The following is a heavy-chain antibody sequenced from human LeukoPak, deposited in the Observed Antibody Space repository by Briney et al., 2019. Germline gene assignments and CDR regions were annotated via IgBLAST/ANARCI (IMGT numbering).Heavy chain of an antibody. V-gene: IGHV3-48*01. CDR3: ARYGSRRAFDI. CDR2: LSSSSITI. J-gene: IGHJ3*02. D-gene: IGHD3-10*01. CDR1: GFTFSDYA. Sequence: PGGSLRLSCAASGFTFSDYAMSWVRQAPGKGLEWLSYLSSSSITIYYADSVQGRFTISRDNAENSLHLQMNSLRAEDTAVYYCARYGSRRAFDIWGQGTMVTVSS.